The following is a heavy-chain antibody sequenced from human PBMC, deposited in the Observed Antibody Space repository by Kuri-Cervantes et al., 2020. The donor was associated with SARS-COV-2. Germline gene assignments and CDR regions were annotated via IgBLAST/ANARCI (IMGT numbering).Heavy chain of an antibody. CDR1: GFTFADYA. J-gene: IGHJ1*01. D-gene: IGHD4-17*01. Sequence: GGSLRLSCAASGFTFADYAMHWVRQAPGKGLEWVSLISGDGGSTYYADSVKGRFTISRDNSKNSLYLQMNSLRTEDTALYYCAKDLDYGDYVLTEGYFQHWGQGTLVTVSS. CDR3: AKDLDYGDYVLTEGYFQH. CDR2: ISGDGGST. V-gene: IGHV3-43*02.